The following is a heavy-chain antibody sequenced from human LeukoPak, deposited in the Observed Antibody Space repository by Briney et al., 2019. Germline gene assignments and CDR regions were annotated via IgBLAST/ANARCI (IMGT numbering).Heavy chain of an antibody. V-gene: IGHV4-59*12. CDR2: SYYSGST. Sequence: SETLSLTCTVSGGSISSYYWSWIRQPPGKGLEWIAYSYYSGSTNYNPSLKSRVTISVDTSKNQFSLKLSSVTAADTAVYYCARGYYDSSGYYYFDYWGQGTLVTASS. CDR3: ARGYYDSSGYYYFDY. D-gene: IGHD3-22*01. CDR1: GGSISSYY. J-gene: IGHJ4*02.